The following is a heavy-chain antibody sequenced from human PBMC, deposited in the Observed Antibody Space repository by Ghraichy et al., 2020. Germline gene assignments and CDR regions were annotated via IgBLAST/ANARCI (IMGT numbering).Heavy chain of an antibody. Sequence: GGSLRLSCAASGFTFSSYWMSWVRQAPGKGLEWVANIKQDGSEKYYVDSVKGRFTISRDNAKNSLYLQMNSLRAEDTAVYYCARGYCSSTSCYAGAIGYWGQGTLVTVSS. CDR1: GFTFSSYW. V-gene: IGHV3-7*04. D-gene: IGHD2-2*01. J-gene: IGHJ4*02. CDR2: IKQDGSEK. CDR3: ARGYCSSTSCYAGAIGY.